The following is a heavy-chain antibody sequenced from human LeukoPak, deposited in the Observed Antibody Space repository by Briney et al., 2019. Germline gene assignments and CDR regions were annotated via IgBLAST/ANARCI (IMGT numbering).Heavy chain of an antibody. J-gene: IGHJ4*02. CDR1: GRSISIYY. CDR2: IYNSGST. D-gene: IGHD1-26*01. Sequence: SETLSLTCTVSGRSISIYYWSWIRQPPGKGLEWIGYIYNSGSTIYNPSLRSRVTISVDTSKNQFSLKLNSVTAADTAVYYCVRDRELTYWSQGTLVTVSS. V-gene: IGHV4-59*01. CDR3: VRDRELTY.